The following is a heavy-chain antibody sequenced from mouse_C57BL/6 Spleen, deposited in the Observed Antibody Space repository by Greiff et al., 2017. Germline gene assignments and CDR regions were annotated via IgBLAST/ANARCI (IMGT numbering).Heavy chain of an antibody. J-gene: IGHJ4*01. CDR3: ARGQLRPLSYYAMDY. Sequence: QVQLQQSGPELVKPGASVKISCKASVYAFSSSWMNWVKQRPGKGLEWIGRIYPGDGDTNYNGKFKGKATLTADKSSSTAYMQLSSLTSEDSAVYFGARGQLRPLSYYAMDYWGQGTTVTVSS. D-gene: IGHD3-2*02. V-gene: IGHV1-82*01. CDR2: IYPGDGDT. CDR1: VYAFSSSW.